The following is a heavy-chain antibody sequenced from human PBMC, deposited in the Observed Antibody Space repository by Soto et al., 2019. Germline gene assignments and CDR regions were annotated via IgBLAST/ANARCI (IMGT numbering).Heavy chain of an antibody. V-gene: IGHV1-18*04. CDR2: ISAYNGNT. CDR3: ARVGCSSTSCYYYYGMDV. Sequence: GASVKVSCKASGYTFTSYVISWLLQAPVQVLEWMGWISAYNGNTNYAQKLQGRVTMTTETSTSTAYMELRSLRSDDTAVYYCARVGCSSTSCYYYYGMDVWGQGTTVTVSS. CDR1: GYTFTSYV. D-gene: IGHD2-2*01. J-gene: IGHJ6*02.